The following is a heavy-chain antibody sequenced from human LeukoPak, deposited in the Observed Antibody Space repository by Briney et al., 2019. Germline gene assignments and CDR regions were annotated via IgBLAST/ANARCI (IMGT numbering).Heavy chain of an antibody. J-gene: IGHJ4*02. CDR2: ISGSGGST. Sequence: GGSLRLSCAASGFTFSSYAMSWVRQAPGTGLERVSAISGSGGSTYYADSVKGRFTISRDNSKNTLYLQMNSLRAEDTAVYYCAKDRGWYDIVGATSINYWGQGTLVTVSS. CDR1: GFTFSSYA. CDR3: AKDRGWYDIVGATSINY. V-gene: IGHV3-23*01. D-gene: IGHD1-26*01.